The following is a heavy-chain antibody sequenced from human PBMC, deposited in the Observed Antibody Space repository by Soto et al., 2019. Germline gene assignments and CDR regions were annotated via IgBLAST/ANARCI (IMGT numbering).Heavy chain of an antibody. CDR3: ARWGIAAGDY. D-gene: IGHD6-13*01. V-gene: IGHV3-33*01. J-gene: IGHJ4*02. Sequence: QVQLVESGGGVVQPGRSLRLYCAASGFTFSSYGMHWVRQAPGKGLEWVAVIWYDGSNKYYADSVKGRFTISRDNSKNTLYLQMNSLRAEDTAVYYCARWGIAAGDYWGQGTLVTVSS. CDR1: GFTFSSYG. CDR2: IWYDGSNK.